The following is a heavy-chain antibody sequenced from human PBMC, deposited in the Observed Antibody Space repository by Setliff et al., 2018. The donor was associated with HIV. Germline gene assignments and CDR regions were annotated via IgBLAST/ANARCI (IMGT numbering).Heavy chain of an antibody. CDR2: IFPNDEK. J-gene: IGHJ4*02. Sequence: SGPTLVNPTQTLTLTCTFSGFSLTTTGMAVGWIRQPPGKALEWLAHIFPNDEKSYGASLKSRVTISEDTSKSQVVLTMTNMDPLDTATYFCARYNFRRGYWDYFDYWGQGTQVTVSS. V-gene: IGHV2-26*01. CDR3: ARYNFRRGYWDYFDY. CDR1: GFSLTTTGMA. D-gene: IGHD3-3*01.